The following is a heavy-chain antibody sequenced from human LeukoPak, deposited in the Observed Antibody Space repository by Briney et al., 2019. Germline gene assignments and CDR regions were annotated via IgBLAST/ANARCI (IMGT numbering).Heavy chain of an antibody. CDR1: GFTFSSYT. Sequence: GGSLRLSCAASGFTFSSYTMSWVRQAPGKGLEWVSTITTSDGNTYYADSVKGRFTVSRDNSKNTLFLQMNSLRAEDTAVYYCAKDGGLWVSAHWGDSWGRGTLDTVSS. V-gene: IGHV3-23*01. CDR2: ITTSDGNT. D-gene: IGHD7-27*01. CDR3: AKDGGLWVSAHWGDS. J-gene: IGHJ4*02.